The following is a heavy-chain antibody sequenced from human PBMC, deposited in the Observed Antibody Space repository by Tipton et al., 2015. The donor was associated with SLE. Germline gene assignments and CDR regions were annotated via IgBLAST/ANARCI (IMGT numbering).Heavy chain of an antibody. CDR2: IDIYSRTI. J-gene: IGHJ4*02. CDR1: GFTFSRYE. CDR3: ARASVARGYFDY. V-gene: IGHV3-48*03. Sequence: SLRLSCVASGFTFSRYEMTWVRQAPGKGLEWISYIDIYSRTIYYADSVKGRFTISRDSAKDSLYLQMDSLRAEDTAVYYCARASVARGYFDYWGQGTLVTFSS. D-gene: IGHD4-23*01.